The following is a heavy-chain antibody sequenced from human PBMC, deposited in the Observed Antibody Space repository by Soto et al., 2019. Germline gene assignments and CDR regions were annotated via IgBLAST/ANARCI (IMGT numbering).Heavy chain of an antibody. J-gene: IGHJ4*02. D-gene: IGHD1-1*01. CDR1: GFTFSSYG. V-gene: IGHV3-30*18. CDR3: AKDRTTGLVSSHYLVY. CDR2: ISYDGSNK. Sequence: QVQLVESGGGVVQPGRSLRLSCAASGFTFSSYGMHWVRQAPGKGLEWVAVISYDGSNKYYADSVKGRFTISRDNSKNTLYLQMNSLRGEDTAVYYCAKDRTTGLVSSHYLVYWGQGTLVTVSS.